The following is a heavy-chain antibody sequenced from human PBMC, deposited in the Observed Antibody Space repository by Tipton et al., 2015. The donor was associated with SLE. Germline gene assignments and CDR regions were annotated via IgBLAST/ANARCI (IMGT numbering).Heavy chain of an antibody. Sequence: SLRLSCAASGFTFSSYSMNWVRQAPGKGLEWVSSISSSSSYIYYADSVKGRFTISRDNAKNSLYLQMNSLRAEDTAVYYCAREDDILTWTSLSGMDVWGQGTTVTVSS. CDR2: ISSSSSYI. CDR1: GFTFSSYS. CDR3: AREDDILTWTSLSGMDV. V-gene: IGHV3-21*03. J-gene: IGHJ6*02. D-gene: IGHD3-9*01.